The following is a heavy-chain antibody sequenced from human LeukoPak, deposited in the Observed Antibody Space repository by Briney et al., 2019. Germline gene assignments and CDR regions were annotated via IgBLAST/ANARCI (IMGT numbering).Heavy chain of an antibody. Sequence: AGGSLRLSCAASGFTFSSYDMHWGRHATGKGLEWVSAICTAGDTYYPGSVKGRFTISRENTKNSLYLQMNSLRAGDTAVYYCARVRYRGSYFDYWGQGTLVTVSS. CDR1: GFTFSSYD. CDR3: ARVRYRGSYFDY. V-gene: IGHV3-13*01. J-gene: IGHJ4*02. D-gene: IGHD1-26*01. CDR2: ICTAGDT.